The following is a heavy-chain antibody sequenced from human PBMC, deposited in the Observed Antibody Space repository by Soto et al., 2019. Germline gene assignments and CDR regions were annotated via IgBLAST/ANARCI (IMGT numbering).Heavy chain of an antibody. J-gene: IGHJ6*02. CDR1: GGSFSGYY. V-gene: IGHV4-34*01. D-gene: IGHD2-21*02. CDR2: INHSGST. Sequence: QVQLQQWGAGLLKPSETLSLTCAVYGGSFSGYYWSWIRQPPGKGLEWIGEINHSGSTNYNPSLKSRVTISVDTSKIQCSLKLSSVTAADTAVYYCARGVVTATPLNYYYYYGMDVWGQGTTVTVSS. CDR3: ARGVVTATPLNYYYYYGMDV.